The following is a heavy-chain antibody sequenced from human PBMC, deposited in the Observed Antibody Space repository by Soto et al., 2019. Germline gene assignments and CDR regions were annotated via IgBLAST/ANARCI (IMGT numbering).Heavy chain of an antibody. CDR3: AQRLSDYGLRRELANDFDP. CDR1: GFSLSTTGVC. D-gene: IGHD3-10*01. CDR2: IEWGDDK. Sequence: QITLKESGPTLVRPTQTLTLTCTFSGFSLSTTGVCVGWIRQPPGKALEWLALIEWGDDKRYRPSLKSRVTSTKYTSKNEMLLTMTNMDPVDTTTYSCAQRLSDYGLRRELANDFDPSGQATLLTVAS. V-gene: IGHV2-5*02. J-gene: IGHJ5*02.